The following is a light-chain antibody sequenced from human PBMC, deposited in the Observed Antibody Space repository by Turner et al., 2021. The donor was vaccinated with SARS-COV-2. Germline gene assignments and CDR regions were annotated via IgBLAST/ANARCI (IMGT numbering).Light chain of an antibody. CDR1: QDISNY. CDR3: QQYDNLPIT. Sequence: DIQMTQSPSSLSASVGDRVTITCQASQDISNYLSWYQQKPRKAPKLLIYDASNLETGVPSRFSGSGSGTDFTFTISSLQPEDIATYYCQQYDNLPITLGQGTRLEIK. V-gene: IGKV1-33*01. J-gene: IGKJ5*01. CDR2: DAS.